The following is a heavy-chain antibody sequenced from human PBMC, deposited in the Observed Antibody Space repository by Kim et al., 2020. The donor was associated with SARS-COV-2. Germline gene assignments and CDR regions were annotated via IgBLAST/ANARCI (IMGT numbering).Heavy chain of an antibody. CDR2: FDPEDGET. CDR3: ATSPGIAVAGWFDP. D-gene: IGHD6-19*01. V-gene: IGHV1-24*01. Sequence: ASVKVSCKVSGYTLTELSMHWVRQAPGKGLEWMGGFDPEDGETIYAQKFQGRVTMTEDTSTDTAYMELISLRSEDTAVYYFATSPGIAVAGWFDPWGQGTLVTVSS. J-gene: IGHJ5*02. CDR1: GYTLTELS.